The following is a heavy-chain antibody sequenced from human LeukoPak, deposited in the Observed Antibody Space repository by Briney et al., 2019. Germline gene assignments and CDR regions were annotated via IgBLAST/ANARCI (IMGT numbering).Heavy chain of an antibody. Sequence: ASVKVSCKVSGYTLTELSMHWVRQAPGKGLEWMGGFYPEDGETIYAQKFQGRVTMTEDTSTDTAYMALSSMRSEDTAVYYCATSYCGGDCDYNWFDSWGQGTLVTVSS. V-gene: IGHV1-24*01. D-gene: IGHD2-21*02. CDR2: FYPEDGET. CDR3: ATSYCGGDCDYNWFDS. J-gene: IGHJ5*01. CDR1: GYTLTELS.